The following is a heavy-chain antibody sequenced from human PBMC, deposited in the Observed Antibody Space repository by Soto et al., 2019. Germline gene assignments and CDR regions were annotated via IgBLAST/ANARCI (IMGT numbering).Heavy chain of an antibody. Sequence: GGSLRLSCAASGFTFDDYAMHWVRQAPGKGLEWVSGISWNSGSIGYADSVKGRFTISRDNAKNSLYLQMNSLRAEDTALYYCAKSPKYSSSSNAFDIWGQGTMVTVSS. CDR3: AKSPKYSSSSNAFDI. CDR2: ISWNSGSI. J-gene: IGHJ3*02. D-gene: IGHD6-6*01. V-gene: IGHV3-9*01. CDR1: GFTFDDYA.